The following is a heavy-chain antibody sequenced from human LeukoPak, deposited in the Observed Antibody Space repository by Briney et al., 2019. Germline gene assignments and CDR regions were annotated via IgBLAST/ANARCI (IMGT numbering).Heavy chain of an antibody. CDR2: IDSNSNFM. CDR3: AKDSHSWSRDY. D-gene: IGHD6-13*01. V-gene: IGHV3-21*01. Sequence: GGSLRLSCAASGFTFGSYSMTWVRQAPGKGLEWVSLIDSNSNFMNYADSVKVRFTISRDNAKKSLYLEMNSLRAEDTAVYYCAKDSHSWSRDYWGQGTLVTVSS. J-gene: IGHJ4*02. CDR1: GFTFGSYS.